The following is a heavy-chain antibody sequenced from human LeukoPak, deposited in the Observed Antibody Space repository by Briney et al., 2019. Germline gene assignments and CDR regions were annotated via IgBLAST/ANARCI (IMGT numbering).Heavy chain of an antibody. J-gene: IGHJ4*02. CDR2: IRSKAYGGTT. V-gene: IGHV3-49*04. CDR1: GFTFGDYA. D-gene: IGHD3-9*01. CDR3: TRGRYFVLY. Sequence: GGSLRLSCTASGFTFGDYAMSWVRQAPGKGLEWVGFIRSKAYGGTTEYAASVKGRFTISRDDSKSIAYLQMNSLKTEDTAVYYCTRGRYFVLYWGQGTLVTVSP.